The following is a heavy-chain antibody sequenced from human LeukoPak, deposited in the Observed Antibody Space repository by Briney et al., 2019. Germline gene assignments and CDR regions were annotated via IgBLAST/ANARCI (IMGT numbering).Heavy chain of an antibody. Sequence: PGGSLRLSCAASGFTFSSYGMHWVRQAPGKGLEWVAFIRYDGSNKYYADSVKGRFTISRDNSKNTLYLQMNSLRAEDTAVYYCAKVRGLLWFGELVRQRDAFDIWGQGTMVTVSS. V-gene: IGHV3-30*02. CDR1: GFTFSSYG. CDR3: AKVRGLLWFGELVRQRDAFDI. J-gene: IGHJ3*02. D-gene: IGHD3-10*01. CDR2: IRYDGSNK.